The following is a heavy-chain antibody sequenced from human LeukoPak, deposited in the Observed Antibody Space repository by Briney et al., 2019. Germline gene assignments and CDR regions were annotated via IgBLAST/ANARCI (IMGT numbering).Heavy chain of an antibody. V-gene: IGHV1-2*02. D-gene: IGHD6-13*01. Sequence: GASVKVSCKASGYTFTGYYMHWVRQAPGQGLEWMGWINPNSGGTNYAQKFQGRVTMTRDTSISTAYMELSRLRSDDTAVYYCARTIPPGIAAAGTGYWYFDLWGRGTLVTVSS. CDR2: INPNSGGT. CDR1: GYTFTGYY. CDR3: ARTIPPGIAAAGTGYWYFDL. J-gene: IGHJ2*01.